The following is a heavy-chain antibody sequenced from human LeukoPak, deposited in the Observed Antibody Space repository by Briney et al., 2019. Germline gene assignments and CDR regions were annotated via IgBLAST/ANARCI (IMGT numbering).Heavy chain of an antibody. D-gene: IGHD4-23*01. CDR1: GSISSYY. Sequence: SETLSLTCTVDGSISSYYWSWIRQAPGKGLEWIGHSYFIGSPNYNPSLKSRGTISVDTPKNQFSLKLSSVTAADTAVYYCAGVRSTVGWRSFDYWGQGILVTVSS. CDR2: SYFIGSP. CDR3: AGVRSTVGWRSFDY. V-gene: IGHV4-59*08. J-gene: IGHJ4*02.